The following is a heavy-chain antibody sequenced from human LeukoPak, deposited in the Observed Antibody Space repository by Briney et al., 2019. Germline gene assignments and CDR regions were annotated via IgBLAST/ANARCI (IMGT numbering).Heavy chain of an antibody. CDR2: ITTDNGNT. CDR3: ARVPIVVVTAIPFDY. Sequence: ASVKVSCKPSGYTFTSYAMHWVRQAPGQRLEWMGWITTDNGNTKYSQKFQGRVTITRDTSASTAYMELSSLRSEDTAVYYCARVPIVVVTAIPFDYWGQGTLVTVSS. J-gene: IGHJ4*02. V-gene: IGHV1-3*04. D-gene: IGHD2-21*02. CDR1: GYTFTSYA.